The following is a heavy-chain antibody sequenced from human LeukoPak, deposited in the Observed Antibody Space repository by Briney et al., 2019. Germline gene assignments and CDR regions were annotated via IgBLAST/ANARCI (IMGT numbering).Heavy chain of an antibody. Sequence: ASVKVSCKASGYILSNYYMHWVRQAPGQGLEWMGIVNPSGGGTSNAQKFQGRVTMTRDTSTSTVYMGLSRLRSEDTAVYYCAREIGPRQLHLWGSAFDSWGQGTLVTVSS. CDR1: GYILSNYY. V-gene: IGHV1-46*01. J-gene: IGHJ4*02. CDR3: AREIGPRQLHLWGSAFDS. CDR2: VNPSGGGT. D-gene: IGHD5-18*01.